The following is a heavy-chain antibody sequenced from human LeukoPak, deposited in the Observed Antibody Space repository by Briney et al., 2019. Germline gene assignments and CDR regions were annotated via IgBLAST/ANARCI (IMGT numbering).Heavy chain of an antibody. Sequence: GGSLRLSCAASGFTFSSYAMSWVRQAPGKGLERVSAISGSGGSTYYADSVKGRFTISRDNSKNTLYLQMNSLRAEDTAVYYCAKDRDYAEYYFDYWGQGTLVTVSS. J-gene: IGHJ4*02. V-gene: IGHV3-23*01. CDR3: AKDRDYAEYYFDY. CDR2: ISGSGGST. D-gene: IGHD4/OR15-4a*01. CDR1: GFTFSSYA.